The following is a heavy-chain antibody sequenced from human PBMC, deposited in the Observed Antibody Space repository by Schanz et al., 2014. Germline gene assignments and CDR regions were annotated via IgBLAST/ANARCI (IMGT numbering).Heavy chain of an antibody. CDR1: GFTFSSYS. V-gene: IGHV3-48*01. Sequence: VQLVESGGGVVQPGRSLRLSCVASGFTFSSYSMNWVRQAPGKGLEWVSYVSRSTPDIYYADSVKGRFTMSRDNAKNSLYLEMNSLRAEDTALYYCARDRRNADLDYWGQGTLVTVSS. J-gene: IGHJ4*02. CDR3: ARDRRNADLDY. CDR2: VSRSTPDI. D-gene: IGHD1-1*01.